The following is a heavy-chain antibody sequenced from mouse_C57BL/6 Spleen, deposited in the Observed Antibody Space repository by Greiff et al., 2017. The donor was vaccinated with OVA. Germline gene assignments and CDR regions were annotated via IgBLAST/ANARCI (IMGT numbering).Heavy chain of an antibody. Sequence: QVQLQQSGAELVRPGTSVKVSCKASGYAFTNYLIEWVKQRPGQGLEWIGVINPGSGGTNYNEKFKGKATLTADKSSSTAYMQLSSLTSEDSAVYFCTMVTTVPFAYWGQGTLVTVSA. CDR2: INPGSGGT. D-gene: IGHD2-2*01. V-gene: IGHV1-54*01. CDR1: GYAFTNYL. CDR3: TMVTTVPFAY. J-gene: IGHJ3*01.